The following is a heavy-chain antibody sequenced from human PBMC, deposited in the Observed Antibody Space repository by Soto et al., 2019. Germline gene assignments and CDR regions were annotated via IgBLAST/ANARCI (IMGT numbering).Heavy chain of an antibody. D-gene: IGHD2-15*01. CDR3: ARGDCVGGTCYSLAGSFYYYMDV. CDR2: INSDGSVS. V-gene: IGHV3-74*02. J-gene: IGHJ6*03. CDR1: GFTFSNYW. Sequence: EVQLVESGGGLVQPGGSLRLSCAASGFTFSNYWMYWVRQAPGKGREWVSRINSDGSVSSHADSVRGRLTISRDNVKNTLDLHMDSLRADDTAVYFCARGDCVGGTCYSLAGSFYYYMDVWGKGTTVTVFS.